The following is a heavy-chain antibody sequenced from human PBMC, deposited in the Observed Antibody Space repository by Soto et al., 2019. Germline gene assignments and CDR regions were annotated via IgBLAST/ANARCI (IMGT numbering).Heavy chain of an antibody. V-gene: IGHV1-46*01. D-gene: IGHD6-13*01. J-gene: IGHJ6*02. Sequence: ASVKVSCKASGYTFTSYYMHWVRQAPGQGLEWMGIINPSGGSTSYAQKFQGRVTMTRDTSTSTVYMELSSLRSEDTAVYYCATTIAAAGTIYAYGMDVWGQGTTVTVSS. CDR2: INPSGGST. CDR3: ATTIAAAGTIYAYGMDV. CDR1: GYTFTSYY.